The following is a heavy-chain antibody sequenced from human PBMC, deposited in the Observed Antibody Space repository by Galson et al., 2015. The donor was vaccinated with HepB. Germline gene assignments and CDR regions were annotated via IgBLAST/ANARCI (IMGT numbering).Heavy chain of an antibody. J-gene: IGHJ6*02. Sequence: SLRLSCAASGFTVSSNYMSWVRQAPGKGLEWVSVIYSGGSTYYADSVKGRFTISRGNSKNTLYLQMNSLRAEDTAVYYCARYYDFRTDGMDVWGQGTTVTVSS. V-gene: IGHV3-53*05. CDR3: ARYYDFRTDGMDV. D-gene: IGHD3-3*01. CDR1: GFTVSSNY. CDR2: IYSGGST.